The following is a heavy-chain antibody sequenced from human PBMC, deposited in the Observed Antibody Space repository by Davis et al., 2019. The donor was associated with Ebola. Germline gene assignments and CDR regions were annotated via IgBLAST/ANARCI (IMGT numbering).Heavy chain of an antibody. CDR1: GFTFTSYS. Sequence: SCAASGFTFTSYSMTWVRQAPGKGLEWVSGISGSGSTYYADSVKGRFTFSRDNSKNTLYLQMNSLRAEDTAVYYCAKGSLYGSRSITAGMDVWGQGTTVTVSS. V-gene: IGHV3-23*01. D-gene: IGHD4-17*01. J-gene: IGHJ6*02. CDR2: ISGSGST. CDR3: AKGSLYGSRSITAGMDV.